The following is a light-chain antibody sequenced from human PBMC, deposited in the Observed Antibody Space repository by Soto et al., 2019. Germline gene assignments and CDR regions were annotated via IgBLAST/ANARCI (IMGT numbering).Light chain of an antibody. CDR3: QQYGSSPLIS. Sequence: FLAQSPGTPSLSPGESATPPCRASQTVSITYLTWYQQKPGQAPRLLIFGASKRATGIPDRFSGSGSGRDFTLTISGLEPEDFAVYYCQQYGSSPLISFGQGTRPEIK. V-gene: IGKV3-20*01. CDR1: QTVSITY. CDR2: GAS. J-gene: IGKJ5*01.